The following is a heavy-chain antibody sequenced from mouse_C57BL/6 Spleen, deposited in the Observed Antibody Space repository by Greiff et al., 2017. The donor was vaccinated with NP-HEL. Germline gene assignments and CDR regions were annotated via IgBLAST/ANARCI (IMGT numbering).Heavy chain of an antibody. D-gene: IGHD2-4*01. CDR3: TRFFYYDYDGYAMDY. CDR1: GYTFTDYE. CDR2: IDPETGGT. Sequence: VQLQQPGAELVRPGASVTLSCKASGYTFTDYEMHWVKQTPVHGLEWIGAIDPETGGTAYNQKFKGKAILTADKSSSTAYMELRSLTSEDSAVYYCTRFFYYDYDGYAMDYWGQGTSVTVSS. V-gene: IGHV1-15*01. J-gene: IGHJ4*01.